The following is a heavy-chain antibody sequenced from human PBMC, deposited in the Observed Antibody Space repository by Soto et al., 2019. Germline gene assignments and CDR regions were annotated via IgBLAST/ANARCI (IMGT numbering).Heavy chain of an antibody. CDR3: ARDARRSWTAAYFHL. J-gene: IGHJ1*01. V-gene: IGHV1-18*01. CDR2: SSAYNGNT. D-gene: IGHD6-13*01. Sequence: QVQLVQSGAEVKKPGASVKVSCKASGYSFSFYGISWVRQAPGQGLEWMGWSSAYNGNTNYVQKFQDRVTMTTDTYTSTAYMELRSLRSDDTAVYYCARDARRSWTAAYFHLWGQGNLVTVSS. CDR1: GYSFSFYG.